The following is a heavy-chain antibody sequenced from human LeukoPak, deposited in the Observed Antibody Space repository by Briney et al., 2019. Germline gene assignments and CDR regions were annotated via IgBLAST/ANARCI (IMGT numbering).Heavy chain of an antibody. D-gene: IGHD6-6*01. CDR3: ARKGGQYSSSFSVDY. CDR2: IYYSGST. Sequence: SETLSLTCTVSGGSISSSSYYWGWIRQPPGKGLEWIGSIYYSGSTYYNPPLKSRVTISVDTSKNQFSLKLSSVTAADTAVYYCARKGGQYSSSFSVDYWGQGTLVTVSS. J-gene: IGHJ4*02. V-gene: IGHV4-39*01. CDR1: GGSISSSSYY.